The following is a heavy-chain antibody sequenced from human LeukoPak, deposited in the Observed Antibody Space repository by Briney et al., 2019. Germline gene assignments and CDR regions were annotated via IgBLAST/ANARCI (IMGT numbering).Heavy chain of an antibody. CDR1: GGSINGGSYY. Sequence: SETLSLTCSVSGGSINGGSYYWSWVRQPAGKPLEWIGHIFTTGSTSYYPSLRTRVTISEDSSKEQFSLNLKSVTAADTAVYYCARDRNWGRGYFDLWGRGTLVIVSS. CDR3: ARDRNWGRGYFDL. V-gene: IGHV4-61*09. D-gene: IGHD7-27*01. J-gene: IGHJ2*01. CDR2: IFTTGST.